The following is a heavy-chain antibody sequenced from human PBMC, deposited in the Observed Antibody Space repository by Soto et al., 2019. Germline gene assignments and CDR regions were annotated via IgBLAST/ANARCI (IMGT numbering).Heavy chain of an antibody. CDR1: GFGFISLG. D-gene: IGHD2-15*01. V-gene: IGHV5-51*01. J-gene: IGHJ6*02. CDR3: ARRVEYYYAMDV. CDR2: IYPGDSDT. Sequence: GASVMVCCTGCGFGFISLGVGWVSQTPGKGLEWMGIIYPGDSDTRYSPSFQGQVTISADKSIRTVYLQWSSLKASDTAMYYCARRVEYYYAMDVWGQGTTVT.